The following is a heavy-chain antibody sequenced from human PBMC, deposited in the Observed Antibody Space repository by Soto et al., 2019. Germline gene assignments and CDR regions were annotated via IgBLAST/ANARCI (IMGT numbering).Heavy chain of an antibody. CDR3: ARLVVKGLYYYYYGMDV. D-gene: IGHD2-15*01. Sequence: PSETLSLTCTVSGGSISSSSYYWGWIRQPPGKGLEWIGSIYYSGSTYYNPSLKSRVTISVDTSKKQFYLKLSSVTAADTSVYYCARLVVKGLYYYYYGMDVWGQGTTVTVSS. J-gene: IGHJ6*02. CDR2: IYYSGST. CDR1: GGSISSSSYY. V-gene: IGHV4-39*01.